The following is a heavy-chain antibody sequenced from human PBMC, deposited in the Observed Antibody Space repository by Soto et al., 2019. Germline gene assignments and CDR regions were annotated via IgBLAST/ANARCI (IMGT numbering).Heavy chain of an antibody. CDR3: ASWNIIKGYYYYGMDV. J-gene: IGHJ6*02. V-gene: IGHV3-30-3*01. CDR2: VSYDGSNK. Sequence: QPGGSLRLSCAASGFTFSSYAMHWVRQAPGKGLEWVAVVSYDGSNKYYADSVKGRFTISRDNSKNTLYLQMNSLRAEDTAVYYCASWNIIKGYYYYGMDVWGQGTTVTVSS. CDR1: GFTFSSYA. D-gene: IGHD1-1*01.